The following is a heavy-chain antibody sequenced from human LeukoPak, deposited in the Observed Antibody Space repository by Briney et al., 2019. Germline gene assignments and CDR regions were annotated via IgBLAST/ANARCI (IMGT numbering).Heavy chain of an antibody. V-gene: IGHV3-48*02. CDR3: ARDYGGHGEYFDY. J-gene: IGHJ4*02. Sequence: GGSLRLSCAASGFAFTDYNINWVRQAPGKGLVWLSYISHTGSPIYYADSVKGRFTISRDNAKNSVYLQMNRLRDEDTAIYYCARDYGGHGEYFDYWGRGTLVAVSS. CDR2: ISHTGSPI. CDR1: GFAFTDYN. D-gene: IGHD4-23*01.